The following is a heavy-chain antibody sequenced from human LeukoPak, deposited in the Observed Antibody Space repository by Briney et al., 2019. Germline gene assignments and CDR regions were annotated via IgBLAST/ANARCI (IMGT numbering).Heavy chain of an antibody. V-gene: IGHV4-59*08. J-gene: IGHJ5*02. CDR1: GGSISSYY. D-gene: IGHD2-2*02. Sequence: SETLSLTCTVSGGSISSYYWSWIRQPPGKGLEWIWYIYYSGSTNYNPSLKSRVTISVDTSKNQFSLKLSSVTAADTAVYYCARHWCSSTSCYREVAWFDPWGQGTLVTVSS. CDR2: IYYSGST. CDR3: ARHWCSSTSCYREVAWFDP.